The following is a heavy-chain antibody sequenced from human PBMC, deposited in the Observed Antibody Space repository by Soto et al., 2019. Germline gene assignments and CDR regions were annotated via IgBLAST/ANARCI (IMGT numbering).Heavy chain of an antibody. CDR1: GYTFTSYD. J-gene: IGHJ4*02. V-gene: IGHV1-69*04. CDR3: ASWASRDFDY. D-gene: IGHD3-16*01. Sequence: ASVKVSCKASGYTFTSYDINWVRQATGQGLEWMGRINPNSGIADYAQKFQGRVTITADKSTSTAYMELSSLRSEDTAVYYCASWASRDFDYWGQGTLVTVSS. CDR2: INPNSGIA.